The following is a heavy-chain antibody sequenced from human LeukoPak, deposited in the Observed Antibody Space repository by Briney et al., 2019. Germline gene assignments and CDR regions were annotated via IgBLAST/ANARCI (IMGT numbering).Heavy chain of an antibody. CDR3: APSPLVEGTVRWFDP. CDR1: GFSLSTSGVG. CDR2: IYWDDDK. V-gene: IGHV2-5*02. Sequence: SGPTLVNPTQTLTLTCTFSGFSLSTSGVGVGWIRQPPGKALEWLALIYWDDDKRYSPSLKIRLTITKDTSKHQLVLTMTNMDPVDTDTYYCAPSPLVEGTVRWFDPWGQGTLVTVSS. D-gene: IGHD3-9*01. J-gene: IGHJ5*02.